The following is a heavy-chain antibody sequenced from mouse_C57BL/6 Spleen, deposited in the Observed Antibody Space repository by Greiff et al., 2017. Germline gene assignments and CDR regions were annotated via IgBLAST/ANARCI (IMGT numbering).Heavy chain of an antibody. CDR1: GYSFTSYW. CDR3: GRGESNYGY. J-gene: IGHJ2*01. V-gene: IGHV1-59*01. CDR2: IDPSDSYT. D-gene: IGHD2-5*01. Sequence: VQLQQPGAELVRPGPSVKLSCKASGYSFTSYWMHWVKQRPGQGLEWLGVIDPSDSYTNYSHKFNGKDTLTVDTSSSTAYMQLSSVTSEDAAGYYCGRGESNYGYWGQGTTLTVSS.